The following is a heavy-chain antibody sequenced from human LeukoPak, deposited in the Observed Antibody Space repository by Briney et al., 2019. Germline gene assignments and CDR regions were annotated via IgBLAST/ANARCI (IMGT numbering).Heavy chain of an antibody. CDR3: AREDVVRLDY. J-gene: IGHJ4*02. V-gene: IGHV3-23*01. CDR1: GFTFSSFS. CDR2: LSTSGAAT. Sequence: GGSLRLSCAASGFTFSSFSMNWVRQAPGKGLEWVSTLSTSGAATYYADSVKGRFTISRDNSQNTLYLQMNSLRAEDTAVYYCAREDVVRLDYWGQGTLVTVSS. D-gene: IGHD2-15*01.